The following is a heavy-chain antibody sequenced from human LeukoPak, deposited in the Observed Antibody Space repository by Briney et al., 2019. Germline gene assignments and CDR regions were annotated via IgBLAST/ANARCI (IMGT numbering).Heavy chain of an antibody. CDR1: GITFSDYY. J-gene: IGHJ4*02. CDR2: ISSTGSLI. D-gene: IGHD3-22*01. CDR3: AGGDGSVYYPFAY. V-gene: IGHV3-11*01. Sequence: GGSLRLSCAASGITFSDYYMSWIRQVPGKGLEWVSYISSTGSLINYADSVKGRFTISRDNAKNSLYLQMNSLRVEDTAVYYCAGGDGSVYYPFAYGGRGPLVTVPS.